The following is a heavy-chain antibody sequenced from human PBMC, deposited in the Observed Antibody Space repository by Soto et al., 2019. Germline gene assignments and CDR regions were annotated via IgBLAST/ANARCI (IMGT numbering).Heavy chain of an antibody. CDR1: GYTFTGYY. Sequence: GASVKVSCKASGYTFTGYYMHWVRQAPGQGLEWMGWINPNSGGTNYAQKFQGWVTMTRDTSISTAYMELSRLRSDDTAVYYCATHKCHCSSTSCHIWDYYYYGMDVWGQGTTVTVSS. D-gene: IGHD2-2*02. V-gene: IGHV1-2*04. J-gene: IGHJ6*02. CDR2: INPNSGGT. CDR3: ATHKCHCSSTSCHIWDYYYYGMDV.